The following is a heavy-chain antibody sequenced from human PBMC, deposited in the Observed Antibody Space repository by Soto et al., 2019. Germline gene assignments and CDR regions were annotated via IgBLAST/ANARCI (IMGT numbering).Heavy chain of an antibody. D-gene: IGHD4-17*01. CDR2: ASPDGSST. V-gene: IGHV3-74*01. CDR1: GFTFSNFW. CDR3: ASHGSGDYFWFDP. Sequence: EAQLVQSGGGLVQPGGSMRLSCAASGFTFSNFWVHWVRQAPGKGLVWVSRASPDGSSTSYADSVKGRFTISRDNAKNMLYMEMNSLRAEDTAVYYCASHGSGDYFWFDPWGQGTLVTVSS. J-gene: IGHJ5*02.